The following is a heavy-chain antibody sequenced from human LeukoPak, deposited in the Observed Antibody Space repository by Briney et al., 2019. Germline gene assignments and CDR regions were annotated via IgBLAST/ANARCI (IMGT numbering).Heavy chain of an antibody. CDR2: VGTAGDT. CDR1: GFTFSSYN. D-gene: IGHD3-22*01. Sequence: GGSLRLSCTASGFTFSSYNMHWVRQPTGKGLEWVSAVGTAGDTYYPGSVKGRFTISRENAKNSLYHQMNSLRAGDTAVYYCARRGDSRGYYDALDIWGQGTMVTVSS. J-gene: IGHJ3*02. V-gene: IGHV3-13*01. CDR3: ARRGDSRGYYDALDI.